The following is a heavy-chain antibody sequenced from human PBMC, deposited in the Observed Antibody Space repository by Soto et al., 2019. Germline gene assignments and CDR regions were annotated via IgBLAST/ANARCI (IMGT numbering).Heavy chain of an antibody. CDR3: ARDQWEQQLVLYYYYGMDV. J-gene: IGHJ6*02. CDR2: IKQDGSEK. Sequence: PGGSLRLSCAASGFTFSSYWMSWVRQAPGKGLEWVANIKQDGSEKYYVDSVKGRFTISRDNAKNSLYLQMNSLRAEDTAVYYCARDQWEQQLVLYYYYGMDVWGQGTTVTVSS. CDR1: GFTFSSYW. D-gene: IGHD6-13*01. V-gene: IGHV3-7*01.